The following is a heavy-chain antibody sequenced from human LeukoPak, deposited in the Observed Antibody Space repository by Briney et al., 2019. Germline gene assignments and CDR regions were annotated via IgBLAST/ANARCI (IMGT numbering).Heavy chain of an antibody. CDR2: IHPEGNEK. J-gene: IGHJ4*02. Sequence: GGSLRLSCAVSGFTFSNFWMSWVRQAPGRGLEWVANIHPEGNEKYHVESVKGRFTISRDNTKNLLFLQMNSLRAEDTAVYYCARVGIAVAIDYWGQGILVTVSS. CDR3: ARVGIAVAIDY. D-gene: IGHD6-19*01. CDR1: GFTFSNFW. V-gene: IGHV3-7*01.